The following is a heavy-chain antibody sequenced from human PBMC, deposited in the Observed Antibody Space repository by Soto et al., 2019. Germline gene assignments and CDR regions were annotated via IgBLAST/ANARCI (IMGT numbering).Heavy chain of an antibody. CDR2: INHSGST. Sequence: QVQLREAGPRLVKPSRTLSLLCAVSGGSINSRNSWTWVRQPPGKRLQLIGEINHSGSTKYNPSLKSRVTISIERSRNQFSLNLTSVTAADTAVYYGARDCPTGSGSYGDYFDLCGQGALVTVSS. CDR3: ARDCPTGSGSYGDYFDL. CDR1: GGSINSRNS. J-gene: IGHJ4*02. D-gene: IGHD3-10*01. V-gene: IGHV4-4*02.